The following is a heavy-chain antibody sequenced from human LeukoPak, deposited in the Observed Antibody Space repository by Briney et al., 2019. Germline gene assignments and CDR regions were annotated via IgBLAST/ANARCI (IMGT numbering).Heavy chain of an antibody. D-gene: IGHD3-9*01. J-gene: IGHJ4*02. CDR3: ARWRGADVLRYFDYEMEPAAPSGHFDY. Sequence: GASVKVSCKASGYTLTSNGISWVRQAPGQGLEWMGWISAYKGNTNYAQKFQGRVTMTTDTSTSTAYMELRSLRSDDTAVYYCARWRGADVLRYFDYEMEPAAPSGHFDYWGQGTLVTVSS. CDR1: GYTLTSNG. CDR2: ISAYKGNT. V-gene: IGHV1-18*04.